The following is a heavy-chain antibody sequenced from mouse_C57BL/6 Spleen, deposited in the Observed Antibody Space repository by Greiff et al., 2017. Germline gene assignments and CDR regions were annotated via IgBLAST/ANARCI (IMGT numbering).Heavy chain of an antibody. Sequence: VKLVESGAELVKPGASVKISCKASGYAFSSYWMNWVKQRPGKGLEWIGQIYPGDGDTNYNGKFKGKATLTADKSSSTAYMQLSSLTSEDSAVYFCARWHYYGSSPYYFDYWGQGTTLTVSS. V-gene: IGHV1-80*01. CDR3: ARWHYYGSSPYYFDY. CDR1: GYAFSSYW. J-gene: IGHJ2*01. CDR2: IYPGDGDT. D-gene: IGHD1-1*01.